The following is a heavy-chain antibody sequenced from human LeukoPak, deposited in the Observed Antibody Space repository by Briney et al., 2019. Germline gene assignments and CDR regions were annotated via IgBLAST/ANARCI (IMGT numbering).Heavy chain of an antibody. J-gene: IGHJ4*02. D-gene: IGHD1-26*01. V-gene: IGHV3-7*01. CDR1: GFTFSTYA. Sequence: GGSLRLSCAASGFTFSTYAMSWVRQAPEKGLDWVASMRQDGSVIYYVDSVKGRFTISRDNPKNSLYLQMNSLRAEDTAVYYCARGGATRGRFENWGQGTLVTVSS. CDR2: MRQDGSVI. CDR3: ARGGATRGRFEN.